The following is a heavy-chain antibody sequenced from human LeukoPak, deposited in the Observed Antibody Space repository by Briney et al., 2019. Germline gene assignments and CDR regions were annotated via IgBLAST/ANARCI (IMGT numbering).Heavy chain of an antibody. CDR3: ARIMITFGGVIVNAFDI. CDR1: GGTFNNYA. Sequence: SVKVSCKASGGTFNNYAITWVRQAPGQGLEWMGGIIPIFGTANYAQKVQGRVTITTDESTTTAYMELSSLRSEDTAVYYCARIMITFGGVIVNAFDIWGQGTMVTVSS. J-gene: IGHJ3*02. V-gene: IGHV1-69*05. CDR2: IIPIFGTA. D-gene: IGHD3-16*02.